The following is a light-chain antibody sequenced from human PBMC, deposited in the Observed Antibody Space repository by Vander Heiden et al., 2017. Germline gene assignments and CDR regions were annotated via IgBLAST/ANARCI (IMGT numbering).Light chain of an antibody. CDR2: GAS. CDR3: QQYGSSPEYT. Sequence: EIVLTQSPGTLSLAPGVTATLSCRASQRFSSSFLAWDQQKPGQAPRLLIYGASSRATGIPDRFSGSGSGTDFSLTISRLEPEDFAVYYCQQYGSSPEYTFGQGTKLEIK. V-gene: IGKV3-20*01. J-gene: IGKJ2*01. CDR1: QRFSSSF.